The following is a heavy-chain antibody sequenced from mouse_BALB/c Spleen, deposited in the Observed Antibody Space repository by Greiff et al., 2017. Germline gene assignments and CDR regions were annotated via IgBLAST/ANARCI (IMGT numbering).Heavy chain of an antibody. CDR2: IWAGGST. CDR3: ARDSTYYRYDAWFAY. Sequence: VQLVESGPGLVAPSQSLSITCTVSGFSLTSYGVHWVRQPPGKGLEWLGVIWAGGSTNYNSALMSRLSISKDNSKSQVFLKMNSLQTDDTAMYYCARDSTYYRYDAWFAYWGQGTLVTVSA. CDR1: GFSLTSYG. V-gene: IGHV2-9*02. D-gene: IGHD2-14*01. J-gene: IGHJ3*01.